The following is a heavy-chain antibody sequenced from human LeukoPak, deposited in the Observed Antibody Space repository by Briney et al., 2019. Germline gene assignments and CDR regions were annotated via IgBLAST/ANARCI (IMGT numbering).Heavy chain of an antibody. CDR2: ISSSISYT. CDR3: ARGYRPTDY. Sequence: GGSLRLSCAASGFTLSVYYMSWIRQPPGKGLEWVSYISSSISYTNYADSVRGRFSISRDNAKNSLYLQMNSLRAEDTAVYYCARGYRPTDYWGQGTMVTVSS. V-gene: IGHV3-11*06. J-gene: IGHJ4*02. D-gene: IGHD1-1*01. CDR1: GFTLSVYY.